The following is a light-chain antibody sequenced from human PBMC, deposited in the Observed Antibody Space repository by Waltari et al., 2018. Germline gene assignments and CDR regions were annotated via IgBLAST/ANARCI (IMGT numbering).Light chain of an antibody. Sequence: EIVMTQSPATLSVSPGERATLSRRASQSVSSNLAWYQQKPGQAPRLLINGASTRATGIPAGLSGSGSGTTFPLTISRLQYKDFAVYYCQQYKNWPWTFGLGTKVEIK. CDR2: GAS. V-gene: IGKV3-15*01. CDR3: QQYKNWPWT. J-gene: IGKJ1*01. CDR1: QSVSSN.